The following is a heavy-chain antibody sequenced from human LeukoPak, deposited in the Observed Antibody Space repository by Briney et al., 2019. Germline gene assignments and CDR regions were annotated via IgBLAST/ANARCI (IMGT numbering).Heavy chain of an antibody. CDR2: IYYSGST. CDR3: ARVKYYYDSSGYSDAFDI. Sequence: SGTLSLTCTVSGGSISSYYWSWIRQPPGKGLEWIGYIYYSGSTNYNPSLKSRVTISVDTSKNQFSLKLSSVTAADTAVYYCARVKYYYDSSGYSDAFDIWGQGTMVTVSS. V-gene: IGHV4-59*01. D-gene: IGHD3-22*01. CDR1: GGSISSYY. J-gene: IGHJ3*02.